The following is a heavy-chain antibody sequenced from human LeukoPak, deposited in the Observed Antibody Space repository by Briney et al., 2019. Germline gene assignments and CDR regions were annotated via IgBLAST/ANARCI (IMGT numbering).Heavy chain of an antibody. D-gene: IGHD5-18*01. J-gene: IGHJ6*03. Sequence: PGGSLRLSCAASGFSFSSYWMSWVRQAPGKGLEWVANIKQDGSEKYSVDSVKGRFTISRDNAKNSLDLQMNSLRTEDTAVYYCARDVRGSVTSYFYYYMGVWGKGTTVTVSS. CDR1: GFSFSSYW. CDR2: IKQDGSEK. CDR3: ARDVRGSVTSYFYYYMGV. V-gene: IGHV3-7*01.